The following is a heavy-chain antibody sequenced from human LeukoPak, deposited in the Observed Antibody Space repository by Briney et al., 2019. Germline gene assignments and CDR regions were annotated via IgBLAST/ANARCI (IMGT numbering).Heavy chain of an antibody. CDR2: IYYSGST. J-gene: IGHJ4*02. D-gene: IGHD3-16*02. V-gene: IGHV4-30-4*01. Sequence: PSQTLSLTCTVSGGSISSGDYYWSWIRQPPGKGLEWIGYIYYSGSTYYNPPLKSRVTISVDTSKNQFSLKLSSVTAADTAVYYCARGGYDYVWGSYRYIDYWGQGTLVTVSS. CDR3: ARGGYDYVWGSYRYIDY. CDR1: GGSISSGDYY.